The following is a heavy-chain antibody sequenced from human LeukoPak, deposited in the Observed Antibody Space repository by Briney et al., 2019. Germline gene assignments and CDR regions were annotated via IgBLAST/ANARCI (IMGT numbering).Heavy chain of an antibody. D-gene: IGHD7-27*01. J-gene: IGHJ4*02. V-gene: IGHV3-66*02. CDR3: AREDWGSGYFDY. Sequence: GGSLRLSCAASGFTVSSNYMSWVRQAPGKGREWVSVIYRGGSKYYADSGKGRFTISRDNSKNTLYLQMNSLRAEDTAVYYCAREDWGSGYFDYWGQGTLVTVSS. CDR1: GFTVSSNY. CDR2: IYRGGSK.